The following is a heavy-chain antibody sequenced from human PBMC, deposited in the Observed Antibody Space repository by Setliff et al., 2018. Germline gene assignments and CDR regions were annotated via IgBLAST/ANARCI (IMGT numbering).Heavy chain of an antibody. D-gene: IGHD6-13*01. CDR1: VYTFTNHS. CDR2: LKPGGGST. Sequence: GASVKVSCKASVYTFTNHSMHWVRQAPGQGLEWMGMLKPGGGSTNYAQKFQGRVTMTTDRSTSTIYKELRSLRSDATAMYYGARDAPYTNTCRYFDHWGQGTLVTRLL. V-gene: IGHV1-46*01. CDR3: ARDAPYTNTCRYFDH. J-gene: IGHJ4*02.